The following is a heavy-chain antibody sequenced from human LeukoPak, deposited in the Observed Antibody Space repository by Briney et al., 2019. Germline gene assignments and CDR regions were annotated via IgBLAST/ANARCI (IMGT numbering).Heavy chain of an antibody. CDR3: AKGPGYCSGGSCFNWYFDL. D-gene: IGHD2-15*01. CDR2: ISYDGSNK. J-gene: IGHJ2*01. Sequence: GGSLRLSCAASGFTFSSYGMYWVRQAPGKGLEWVAVISYDGSNKYYADSVKGRFTISRDNSKNTLYLQMNSLRAEDTAVYYCAKGPGYCSGGSCFNWYFDLWGRGTLVTVSS. CDR1: GFTFSSYG. V-gene: IGHV3-30*18.